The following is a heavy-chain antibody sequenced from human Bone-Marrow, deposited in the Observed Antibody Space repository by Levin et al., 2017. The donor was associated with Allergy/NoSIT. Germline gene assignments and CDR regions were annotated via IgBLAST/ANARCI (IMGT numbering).Heavy chain of an antibody. CDR1: GGSFSGYY. CDR3: ARSRAPYCSSTSCSLSWFDP. Sequence: SQTLSLTCAVYGGSFSGYYWSWIRQPPGKGLEWIGEINHSGSTNYNPSLKSRVTISVDTSKNQFSLKLSSVTAADTAVYYCARSRAPYCSSTSCSLSWFDPWGQGTLVTVSS. D-gene: IGHD2-2*01. CDR2: INHSGST. J-gene: IGHJ5*02. V-gene: IGHV4-34*01.